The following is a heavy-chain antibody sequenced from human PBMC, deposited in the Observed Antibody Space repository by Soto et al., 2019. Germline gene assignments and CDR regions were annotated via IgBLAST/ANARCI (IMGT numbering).Heavy chain of an antibody. Sequence: QAQLVQSGAEEKKPGASVKVSCKASGYTFTSYAIHWVRQAPGQRLEWMGWINAGNGNTKYSQKFQGRVTITRDTSASTAYMELSSLKSEDTAVYYCARGDWWLFDYWGQVTLVTVAS. J-gene: IGHJ4*02. CDR3: ARGDWWLFDY. CDR2: INAGNGNT. CDR1: GYTFTSYA. D-gene: IGHD2-8*02. V-gene: IGHV1-3*05.